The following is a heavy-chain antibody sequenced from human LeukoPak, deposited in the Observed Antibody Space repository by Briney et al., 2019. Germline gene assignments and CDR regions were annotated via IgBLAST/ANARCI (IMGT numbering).Heavy chain of an antibody. D-gene: IGHD5-12*01. CDR2: FDREDDEA. CDR1: GYSLSELS. J-gene: IGHJ6*03. V-gene: IGHV1-24*01. CDR3: ARADEGYDDYYYMDV. Sequence: ASVKVSCKVSGYSLSELSIHWVRQAPGKGLEWIGGFDREDDEAVYEQGFQGRVTMTEDTSTETAYMELSSLRSEDAAVYYCARADEGYDDYYYMDVWGKGTTVTVSS.